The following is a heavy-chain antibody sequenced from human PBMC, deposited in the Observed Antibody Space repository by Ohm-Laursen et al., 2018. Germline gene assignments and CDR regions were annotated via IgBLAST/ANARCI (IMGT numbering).Heavy chain of an antibody. CDR1: GYTFTGYY. J-gene: IGHJ6*02. V-gene: IGHV1-69*13. CDR3: ARGAYDFWSGYYTGPGGMDV. D-gene: IGHD3-3*01. Sequence: SVKVSCKASGYTFTGYYMHWVRQAPGQGLEWMGGIIPIFGTANYAQKFQGRVTITADESTSTAYMELSSLRSEDTAVYYCARGAYDFWSGYYTGPGGMDVWGQGTTVTVSS. CDR2: IIPIFGTA.